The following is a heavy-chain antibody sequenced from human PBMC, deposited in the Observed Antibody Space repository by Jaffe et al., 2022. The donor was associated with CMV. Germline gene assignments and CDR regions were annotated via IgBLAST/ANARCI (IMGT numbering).Heavy chain of an antibody. J-gene: IGHJ5*02. Sequence: EVQLVQSGAEVKKPGESLKISCKGSGYRFTTYWIGWVRQMPGKGLEWMGFIYPGDSDTRYSPSFQGQVTISADKSINTAYLQWSSLKASDTAIYYCARRDCSGGSCYVLTSGWFDPWGQGTQVTVSS. CDR1: GYRFTTYW. V-gene: IGHV5-51*01. CDR3: ARRDCSGGSCYVLTSGWFDP. CDR2: IYPGDSDT. D-gene: IGHD2-15*01.